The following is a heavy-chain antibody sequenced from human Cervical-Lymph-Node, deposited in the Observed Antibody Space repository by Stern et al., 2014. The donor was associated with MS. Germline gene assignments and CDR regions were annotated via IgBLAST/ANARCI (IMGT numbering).Heavy chain of an antibody. J-gene: IGHJ4*02. V-gene: IGHV4-61*01. CDR3: ARGRGINGDYYYFDD. D-gene: IGHD4-17*01. Sequence: QVQLKESGPGLVKPSETLSLTCSVSGGSVRSGTYYWSWFRQPPGKGLEWIGYVSYSGSTNDNPSLDSRATISVDTSKNQFSLTLRSVTAADTAVYYCARGRGINGDYYYFDDWGQGTLVPVSS. CDR2: VSYSGST. CDR1: GGSVRSGTYY.